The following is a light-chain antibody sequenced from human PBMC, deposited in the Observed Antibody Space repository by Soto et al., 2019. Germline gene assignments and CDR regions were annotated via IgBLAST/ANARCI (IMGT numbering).Light chain of an antibody. V-gene: IGKV3-15*01. CDR3: QQYNNWRSGHH. CDR2: DAS. Sequence: EIVMTQSPATLSVSPGERVILSFRASQSIAINLAWYQQKPGQVPRLLIYDASTRATGTPARFGGSGSGTEFTLTISSRQSDDFAVYYCQQYNNWRSGHHFGQGTELEIK. CDR1: QSIAIN. J-gene: IGKJ2*01.